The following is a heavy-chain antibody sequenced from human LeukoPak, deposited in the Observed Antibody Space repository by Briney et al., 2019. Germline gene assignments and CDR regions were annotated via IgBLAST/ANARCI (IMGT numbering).Heavy chain of an antibody. CDR3: ARGRSNYYGMDV. CDR2: IYYNGNT. Sequence: SETLSLTCSVSDGSINSYHWNWIRRPPWKGLEWIGYIYYNGNTNYSPSLKSRVTMSVDTSKNLFSLKVSSVTAADTAVYYCARGRSNYYGMDVWGQGTTVTVSS. CDR1: DGSINSYH. J-gene: IGHJ6*02. V-gene: IGHV4-59*01. D-gene: IGHD1-26*01.